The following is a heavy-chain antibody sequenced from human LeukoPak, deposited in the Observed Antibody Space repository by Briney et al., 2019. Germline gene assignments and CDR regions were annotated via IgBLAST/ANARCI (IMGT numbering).Heavy chain of an antibody. J-gene: IGHJ6*02. Sequence: GGSLRLSCAASGFTFSNYWMTWVRQAPGKGLEWVANIKQDGSEKYYVDSVKGRFTISRDNAKNSLYLQMNSLRAEDTAVYYCARSETTYRYDSSVYFYYYYGMDVWGQGTTVTVSS. CDR2: IKQDGSEK. CDR1: GFTFSNYW. D-gene: IGHD3-22*01. V-gene: IGHV3-7*01. CDR3: ARSETTYRYDSSVYFYYYYGMDV.